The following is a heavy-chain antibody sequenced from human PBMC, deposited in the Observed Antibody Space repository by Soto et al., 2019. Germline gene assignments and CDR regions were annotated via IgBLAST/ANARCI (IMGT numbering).Heavy chain of an antibody. CDR3: ARGGIGGYDHVVVVADRGFYFDY. Sequence: QVQLQQWGAGLLKPSETLSLTCAVYGGSFSGYYWSWIRQPPGKGLEWIGEINHSGSTNYNPSLKSRVTISVDTSKNQFSLKLRSVTAADTAVYYCARGGIGGYDHVVVVADRGFYFDYWGQGTLVTVSS. CDR2: INHSGST. J-gene: IGHJ4*02. V-gene: IGHV4-34*01. CDR1: GGSFSGYY. D-gene: IGHD2-15*01.